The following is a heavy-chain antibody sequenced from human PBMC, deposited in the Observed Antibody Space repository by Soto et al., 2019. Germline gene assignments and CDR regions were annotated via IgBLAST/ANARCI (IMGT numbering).Heavy chain of an antibody. Sequence: EVQLVESGGGLVQPGRSLRLSCAASGFTFDDYAMHWVRQAPGKGLEWVSGISWNSGSIGYADSVKGRFTISRDNAKNYLYLQINSLRAEDTALYYCAKEKSSAVTTPFDYWGQGTLVTVCS. CDR2: ISWNSGSI. J-gene: IGHJ4*02. V-gene: IGHV3-9*01. D-gene: IGHD4-4*01. CDR3: AKEKSSAVTTPFDY. CDR1: GFTFDDYA.